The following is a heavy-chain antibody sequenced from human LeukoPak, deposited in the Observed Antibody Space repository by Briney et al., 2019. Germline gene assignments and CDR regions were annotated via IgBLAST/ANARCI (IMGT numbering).Heavy chain of an antibody. CDR2: IYQSGST. Sequence: SETLSLTCAVSGYSISSGYYWGWIRQPPGKGLEWIGTIYQSGSTYYNSSLKSRVTISVDTSKNQFSLKLSSVTAADTAVYYCARSPEAIIVVPAAPALDYWGQGTLVTVSS. D-gene: IGHD2-2*01. J-gene: IGHJ4*02. CDR1: GYSISSGYY. CDR3: ARSPEAIIVVPAAPALDY. V-gene: IGHV4-38-2*01.